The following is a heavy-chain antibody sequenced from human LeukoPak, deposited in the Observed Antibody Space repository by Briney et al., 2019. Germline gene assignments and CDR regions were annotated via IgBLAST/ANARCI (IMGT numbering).Heavy chain of an antibody. CDR1: GVTFSSYS. CDR2: ISSNSNYI. J-gene: IGHJ6*02. Sequence: GGSLRLSCAASGVTFSSYSMNWVRQAPGKGLEWVSSISSNSNYIYYADSVKGRFTISRDNAKNSLYLQMNSLRAEDTAVYYCARIRDYYDSSGYSYGYYGMDVWGQGTTVTVSS. D-gene: IGHD3-22*01. V-gene: IGHV3-21*01. CDR3: ARIRDYYDSSGYSYGYYGMDV.